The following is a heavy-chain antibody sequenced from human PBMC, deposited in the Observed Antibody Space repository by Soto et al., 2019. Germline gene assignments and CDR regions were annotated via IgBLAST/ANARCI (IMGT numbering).Heavy chain of an antibody. V-gene: IGHV3-53*04. CDR3: ASNNTIGPNYFDD. J-gene: IGHJ4*02. CDR2: IYSGGST. Sequence: EVQLVESGGGLVQPGGSLRRSCAASGFTVSSNYMSWVRQAPGKGLEWVSVIYSGGSTYYADSVKGRFTISRHNSKNTLYLQMNSLRAEDTAVYYCASNNTIGPNYFDDWGQGTLVTISS. CDR1: GFTVSSNY. D-gene: IGHD3-3*01.